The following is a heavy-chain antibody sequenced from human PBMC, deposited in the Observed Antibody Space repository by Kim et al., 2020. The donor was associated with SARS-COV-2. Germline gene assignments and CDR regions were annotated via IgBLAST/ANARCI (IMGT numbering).Heavy chain of an antibody. V-gene: IGHV3-9*01. CDR2: ISWNSGSI. D-gene: IGHD6-13*01. CDR1: GFTFDDYA. J-gene: IGHJ3*02. Sequence: GGSLRLSCAASGFTFDDYAMHWVRQAPGKGLEWVSGISWNSGSIGYADSVKGRFTISRDNAKNSLYLQMNSLRAEDTALYYCAKDIRGPRLAAAGAFDI. CDR3: AKDIRGPRLAAAGAFDI.